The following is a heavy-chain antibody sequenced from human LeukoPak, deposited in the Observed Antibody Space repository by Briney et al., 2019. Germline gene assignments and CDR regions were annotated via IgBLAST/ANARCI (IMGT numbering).Heavy chain of an antibody. V-gene: IGHV3-23*01. D-gene: IGHD6-19*01. J-gene: IGHJ4*02. CDR1: GFIFSSYA. CDR2: ISGSGGRT. CDR3: AKTALAVAVIVSVESEADY. Sequence: RGSLRLSCAASGFIFSSYAMNWVRLAPGKGLEWISVISGSGGRTDYADSVKGRFTISRDNSKNTLYLQMNSLRAEDTAVYYWAKTALAVAVIVSVESEADYWGEGTLVSVSS.